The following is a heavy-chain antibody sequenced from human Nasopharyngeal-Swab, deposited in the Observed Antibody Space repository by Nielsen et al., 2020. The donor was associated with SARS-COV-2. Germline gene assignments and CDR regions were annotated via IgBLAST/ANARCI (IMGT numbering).Heavy chain of an antibody. Sequence: GGSLRLSCAASGFDVSGNYMSWFRQAPGKGLEWVSVMYAGGDIYYADSVKGRFTISRDSSKNTLYLQMNSPRVEDTALYYCARDRRDVDNQWGQGTLVTVSS. CDR3: ARDRRDVDNQ. CDR2: MYAGGDI. J-gene: IGHJ4*02. V-gene: IGHV3-53*01. D-gene: IGHD5-24*01. CDR1: GFDVSGNY.